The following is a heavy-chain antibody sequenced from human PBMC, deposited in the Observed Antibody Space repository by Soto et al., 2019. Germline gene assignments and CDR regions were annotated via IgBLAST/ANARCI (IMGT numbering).Heavy chain of an antibody. D-gene: IGHD6-13*01. Sequence: QVQLVESGGGVVQPGRSLRLSCAASGFTFSSYAMHWVRQAPGKGLEWVAVISYDGSNKYYADSVKGRFTISRDNSKNTRYLQMNSLRAEDTAVYYCARDLGRGQSSWWDYYFDYWGQGTLVTVSS. V-gene: IGHV3-30-3*01. CDR1: GFTFSSYA. CDR3: ARDLGRGQSSWWDYYFDY. CDR2: ISYDGSNK. J-gene: IGHJ4*02.